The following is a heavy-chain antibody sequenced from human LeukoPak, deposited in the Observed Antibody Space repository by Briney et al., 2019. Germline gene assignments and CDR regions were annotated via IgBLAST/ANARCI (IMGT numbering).Heavy chain of an antibody. CDR2: IIPIFGTA. V-gene: IGHV1-69*05. Sequence: SVKVSCKASGYTFTSYGISWVRQAPGQGLEWMGGIIPIFGTANYAQKFQGRVTITTDESTSTAYMELSSLRSEDTAVYYCARDSGGYYYMDVWGKGTTVTVSS. CDR3: ARDSGGYYYMDV. D-gene: IGHD3-10*01. J-gene: IGHJ6*03. CDR1: GYTFTSYG.